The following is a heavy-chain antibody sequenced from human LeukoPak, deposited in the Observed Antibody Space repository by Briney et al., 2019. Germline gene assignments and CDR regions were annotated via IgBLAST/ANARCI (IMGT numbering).Heavy chain of an antibody. Sequence: GGSLRLSCAASGFTFNRHGMSWVRQAPGRGLEWVSGIDVSGRMTYYADSVKGRFTISRDNSKNMVYLQMNSLRAGDMAVYYCARDGKNYDKSLGPFDPWGQGTLVTVSS. CDR3: ARDGKNYDKSLGPFDP. CDR1: GFTFNRHG. D-gene: IGHD3-9*01. J-gene: IGHJ5*02. CDR2: IDVSGRMT. V-gene: IGHV3-23*01.